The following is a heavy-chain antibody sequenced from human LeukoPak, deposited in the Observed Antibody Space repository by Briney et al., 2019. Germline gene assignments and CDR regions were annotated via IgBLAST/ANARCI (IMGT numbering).Heavy chain of an antibody. CDR3: AREAGIAVAGNFDY. D-gene: IGHD6-19*01. CDR2: IIPIFGTA. J-gene: IGHJ4*02. Sequence: SVKVSCKASGGTFSSYAISWVRQAPGQGLEWMGRIIPIFGTANYAQKFQGRVTITTDGSTSTAYMELSSLRSEDTAVYYCAREAGIAVAGNFDYWGQGTLVTVS. CDR1: GGTFSSYA. V-gene: IGHV1-69*05.